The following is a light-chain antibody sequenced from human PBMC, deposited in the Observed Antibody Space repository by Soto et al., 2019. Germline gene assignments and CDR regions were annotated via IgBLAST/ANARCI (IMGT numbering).Light chain of an antibody. Sequence: DIQITQSPSSLSASVGERVTITCRASQGITNYLAWYQQKPGKVPKLLIYAASSLQSGVPSRFSGSGSGTDFTLAISSLQPEDVATYYCQKYNSARWTFGQGTKVDIK. J-gene: IGKJ1*01. V-gene: IGKV1-27*01. CDR1: QGITNY. CDR3: QKYNSARWT. CDR2: AAS.